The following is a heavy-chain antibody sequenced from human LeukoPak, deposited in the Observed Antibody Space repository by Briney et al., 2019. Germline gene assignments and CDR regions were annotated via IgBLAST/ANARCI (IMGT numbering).Heavy chain of an antibody. D-gene: IGHD6-19*01. J-gene: IGHJ4*02. Sequence: GGSLRLSCAASGFTVSNSYMSWVRQAPGKGLEWVSIISSSGAYTQYEDSVKGRFTISRDNSKNTLYLQMNSLRAEDTAVYYCARDGAVAGIENDYWGQGTLVTVSS. CDR3: ARDGAVAGIENDY. CDR1: GFTVSNSY. CDR2: ISSSGAYT. V-gene: IGHV3-53*01.